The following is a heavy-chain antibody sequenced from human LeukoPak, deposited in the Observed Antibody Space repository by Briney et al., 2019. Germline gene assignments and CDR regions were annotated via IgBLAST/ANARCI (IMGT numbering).Heavy chain of an antibody. CDR1: GFTFSIAW. Sequence: GGSLRLSCAASGFTFSIAWMSWVRQAPGKGLEWVGRIKSRGDGETRDYAAPVKDRFIISRDDSKNTLYLQMNSLRTEDTAIYYCAAVGEWLSDAFNTWGQGTLVTVSA. CDR2: IKSRGDGETR. J-gene: IGHJ3*02. D-gene: IGHD3-3*01. CDR3: AAVGEWLSDAFNT. V-gene: IGHV3-15*01.